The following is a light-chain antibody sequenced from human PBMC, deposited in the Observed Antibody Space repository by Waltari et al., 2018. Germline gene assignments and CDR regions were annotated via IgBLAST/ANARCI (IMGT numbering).Light chain of an antibody. CDR3: QQYNDAPLT. CDR1: QTVLCSSNNKTQ. CDR2: WAP. Sequence: DIVMTQSPDSLAVSLGERATINCKSSQTVLCSSNNKTQLAGYQQKPGQPPKLHIYWAPTRESGVPDRFTGSGSGTDFTLTISSLQAEDVADYYCQQYNDAPLTFGGGTKLEIK. V-gene: IGKV4-1*01. J-gene: IGKJ4*01.